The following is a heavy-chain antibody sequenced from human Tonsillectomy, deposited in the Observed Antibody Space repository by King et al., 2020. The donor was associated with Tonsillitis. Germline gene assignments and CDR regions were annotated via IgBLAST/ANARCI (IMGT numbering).Heavy chain of an antibody. CDR3: AREPFYFDY. CDR1: GFIFSRYA. V-gene: IGHV3-30*04. J-gene: IGHJ4*02. CDR2: LSSDGGNA. Sequence: VQLVEFGGGVIQPGKSLRLSCAASGFIFSRYAMHWIRQAPGKGLEWVAALSSDGGNAYSADSVKGRFSISRDNSKNTLYLEMHNLSAEDTAVYYCAREPFYFDYWGQGILVTVSS.